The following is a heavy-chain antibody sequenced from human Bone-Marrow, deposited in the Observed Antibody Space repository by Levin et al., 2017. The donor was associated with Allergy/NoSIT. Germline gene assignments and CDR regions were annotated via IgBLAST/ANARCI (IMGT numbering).Heavy chain of an antibody. CDR2: IHYSGNT. V-gene: IGHV4-59*12. Sequence: SETLSLTCTVSGGSISDYYWTWIRQAPGKGLEWIGYIHYSGNTNYNPSLKSRVTMSVDTSKNQFSLKLSSVTAADTAVYYCATRPPGASQYFGVFDYWGQGIQVTVSA. CDR3: ATRPPGASQYFGVFDY. D-gene: IGHD3-10*01. J-gene: IGHJ4*02. CDR1: GGSISDYY.